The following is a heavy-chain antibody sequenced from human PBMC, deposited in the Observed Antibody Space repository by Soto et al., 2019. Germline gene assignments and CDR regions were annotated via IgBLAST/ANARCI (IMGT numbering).Heavy chain of an antibody. CDR3: ARGYCSRPSCSHFDC. CDR2: MSYDGSNK. J-gene: IGHJ4*02. V-gene: IGHV3-30-3*01. Sequence: QVLLLESGGGVVQPGRSLRLSCAASGFTFSSYAVHWVRQAPGKGLEWVEDMSYDGSNKYYADSVKGRFTISSDNSKNTLYLQMNSLGTEDTAVYYCARGYCSRPSCSHFDCWGQGTLVTVSS. CDR1: GFTFSSYA. D-gene: IGHD2-2*01.